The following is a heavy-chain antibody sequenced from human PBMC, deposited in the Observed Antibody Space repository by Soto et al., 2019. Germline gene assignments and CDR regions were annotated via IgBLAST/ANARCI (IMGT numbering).Heavy chain of an antibody. J-gene: IGHJ4*02. D-gene: IGHD1-26*01. CDR1: GFTFSSYS. CDR3: ARADGPESFFDY. V-gene: IGHV3-21*01. Sequence: GGSLRFSCAASGFTFSSYSMNWVRQAPGKGLEWVSSISSSSSYIYYADSVKGRFTISRDNAKNSLYLQMNSLRAEDTAVYYCARADGPESFFDYWGQGTLVTVSS. CDR2: ISSSSSYI.